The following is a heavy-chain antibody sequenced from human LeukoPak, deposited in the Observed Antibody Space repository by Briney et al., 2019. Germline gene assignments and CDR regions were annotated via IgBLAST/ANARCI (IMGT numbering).Heavy chain of an antibody. Sequence: SETLSLTCTVSGGSISGFYWSWIRQPPGKGLEWIGYIYYTGSTNYNPSLKSRVTISVDTSKNQFSLKLSSVTAADTAVYYCARVTGYTIEDYFDYWGQRTLVTVSS. CDR1: GGSISGFY. V-gene: IGHV4-59*01. J-gene: IGHJ4*02. CDR2: IYYTGST. D-gene: IGHD3-9*01. CDR3: ARVTGYTIEDYFDY.